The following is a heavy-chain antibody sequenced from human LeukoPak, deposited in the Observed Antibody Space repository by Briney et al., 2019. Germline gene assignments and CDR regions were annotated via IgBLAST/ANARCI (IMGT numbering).Heavy chain of an antibody. D-gene: IGHD6-19*01. V-gene: IGHV1-2*02. CDR3: AKYGNSGWVIDY. Sequence: VASVKVSCKASGYTFTGYYMHWVRQAPGQGLEWMGWINPNSGGTNYAQKFQGRVTMTRDTSISTAYMELSRLRSDDTAVYFCAKYGNSGWVIDYWGQGTLVTVSS. CDR2: INPNSGGT. J-gene: IGHJ4*02. CDR1: GYTFTGYY.